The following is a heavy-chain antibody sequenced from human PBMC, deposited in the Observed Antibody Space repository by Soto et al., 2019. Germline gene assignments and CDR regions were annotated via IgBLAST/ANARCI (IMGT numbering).Heavy chain of an antibody. Sequence: QVQLVESGGGVVQPGRSLRLSCAATGFTFDSYGMYWVRQAPGKGLEWVAVVWQDGRNKFYGDSVKGRFSISRDNFTNTLYLQMNSLRAEDTAVYYCARGVPVAGMRYYYGMDVWGQGTTVTVSS. D-gene: IGHD6-19*01. CDR1: GFTFDSYG. CDR2: VWQDGRNK. J-gene: IGHJ6*02. CDR3: ARGVPVAGMRYYYGMDV. V-gene: IGHV3-33*01.